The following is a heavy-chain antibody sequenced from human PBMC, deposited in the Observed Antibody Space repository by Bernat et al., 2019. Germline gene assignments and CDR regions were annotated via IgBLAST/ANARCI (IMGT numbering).Heavy chain of an antibody. V-gene: IGHV1-3*01. J-gene: IGHJ4*02. D-gene: IGHD6-13*01. CDR1: GYTRYTFSRYA. CDR3: ATQEASADRAYWLDY. Sequence: QVQLVQSGAEVKKPGASVKVSCKASGYTRYTFSRYAMHCVRQASGQRLEWMGWINAGNGNKKDSQKLQDRATITRDTSAGTDYTELSSMRSDDTAVYYGATQEASADRAYWLDYWGRGTLVSAS. CDR2: INAGNGNK.